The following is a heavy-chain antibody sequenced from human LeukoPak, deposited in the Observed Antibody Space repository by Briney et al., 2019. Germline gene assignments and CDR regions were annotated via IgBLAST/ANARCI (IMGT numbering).Heavy chain of an antibody. D-gene: IGHD2-2*01. Sequence: SVKVSCKASGSTSSSYAFSWVRQAPGQGLEWMGGIIPMSGTANYAQKFQGRVTITADESTSTIYMEFRSLRYEDTAVYYCARDPPRPEYHVFDPWGQGTLVTVSS. V-gene: IGHV1-69*13. J-gene: IGHJ5*02. CDR1: GSTSSSYA. CDR3: ARDPPRPEYHVFDP. CDR2: IIPMSGTA.